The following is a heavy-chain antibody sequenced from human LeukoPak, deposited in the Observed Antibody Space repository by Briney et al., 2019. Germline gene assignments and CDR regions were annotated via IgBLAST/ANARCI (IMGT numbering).Heavy chain of an antibody. CDR1: GFTVSSNY. J-gene: IGHJ4*02. CDR2: IYSGGST. Sequence: GGSLRLSCAASGFTVSSNYMSWVRQAPGKGLEWVSVIYSGGSTYYADSVKGRLTTSRDNSKNTLYLQMNSLRAEDTAVYYCARDPGVESYFDYWGQGTLVTVSS. CDR3: ARDPGVESYFDY. V-gene: IGHV3-53*01.